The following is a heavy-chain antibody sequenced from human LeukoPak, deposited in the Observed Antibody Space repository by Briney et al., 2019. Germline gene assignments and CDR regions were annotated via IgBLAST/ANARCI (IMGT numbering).Heavy chain of an antibody. D-gene: IGHD3-3*01. CDR2: IYHSGST. CDR3: ARSPTLGFLEWLFFHV. J-gene: IGHJ6*02. V-gene: IGHV4-4*02. Sequence: PSETLSLTCAVSGGSISSSNWWSWVRQPPGKGLGWIGEIYHSGSTNYNPSLKSRVTISVDKSKNQFPLKLSSVTAADTAVYYCARSPTLGFLEWLFFHVWGQGTTVTVSS. CDR1: GGSISSSNW.